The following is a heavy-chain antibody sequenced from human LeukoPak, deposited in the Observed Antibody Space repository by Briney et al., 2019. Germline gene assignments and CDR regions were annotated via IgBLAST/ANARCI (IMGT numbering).Heavy chain of an antibody. D-gene: IGHD1-26*01. J-gene: IGHJ3*02. Sequence: ASVKVSCKASGGTFSSYAISWVRQAPGQGLEWMGRIIPILGIANYAQKFQGRVTITADKSTSTAYMELSSLRSEDTAVYYCAREATGGAFDIWGQGTMVTVSS. V-gene: IGHV1-69*04. CDR3: AREATGGAFDI. CDR1: GGTFSSYA. CDR2: IIPILGIA.